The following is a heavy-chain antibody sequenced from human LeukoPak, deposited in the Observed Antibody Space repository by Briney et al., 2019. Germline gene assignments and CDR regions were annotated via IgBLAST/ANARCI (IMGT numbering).Heavy chain of an antibody. V-gene: IGHV1-18*01. CDR2: VSGYNGNT. J-gene: IGHJ5*02. Sequence: ASVKVSCKASGYTFTSYGINWARQAPGQGLEWMGWVSGYNGNTNYAQKFQGRVTMTRDTSISTAYMELSRLRSDDTAVYYCARVEGQGVYNWFDPWGQGTLVTVSS. CDR3: ARVEGQGVYNWFDP. CDR1: GYTFTSYG. D-gene: IGHD2-8*01.